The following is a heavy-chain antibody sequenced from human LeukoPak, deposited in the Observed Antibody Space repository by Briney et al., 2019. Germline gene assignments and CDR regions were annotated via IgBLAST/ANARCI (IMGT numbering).Heavy chain of an antibody. V-gene: IGHV3-23*01. CDR1: GFPLSYYA. CDR3: AKDEKVTTVTTETAFRGLY. CDR2: IGGGGDST. D-gene: IGHD4-11*01. J-gene: IGHJ4*02. Sequence: GGSLRLSCAVSGFPLSYYAMSWVRQAPGKGLEWISAIGGGGDSTSYADSVKGRFTISRDNSRNTLFLQMNSLRAEDTAIYYCAKDEKVTTVTTETAFRGLYWGQGTLVTVSS.